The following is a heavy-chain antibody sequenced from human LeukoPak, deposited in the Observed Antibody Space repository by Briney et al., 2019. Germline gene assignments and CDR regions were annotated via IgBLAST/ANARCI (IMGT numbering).Heavy chain of an antibody. Sequence: GGSLRLSCTVSGFTVSSNSMSWIRQAPGKGLEWVSYISSSGSTIYYADSVKGRFTISRDNAKNSLYLQMNSLRAEDTAVYYCARVRYSGSYRYFQHWGQGTLVTVSS. CDR1: GFTVSSNS. D-gene: IGHD1-26*01. V-gene: IGHV3-11*04. CDR2: ISSSGSTI. J-gene: IGHJ1*01. CDR3: ARVRYSGSYRYFQH.